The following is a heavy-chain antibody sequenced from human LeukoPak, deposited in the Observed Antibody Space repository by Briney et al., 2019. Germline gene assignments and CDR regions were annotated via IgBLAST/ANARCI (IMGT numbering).Heavy chain of an antibody. V-gene: IGHV1-18*01. CDR2: ISAYNGNT. J-gene: IGHJ5*02. CDR3: ARVAALYCSGGSCYSGWFDP. Sequence: ASVKVSCKASGYTFTSYDINWVRQVTGQGLEWMGWISAYNGNTNYAQKLQGRVTMTTDTSTSTAYMELRSLRSDDTAVYYCARVAALYCSGGSCYSGWFDPWGQGTLVTDSS. CDR1: GYTFTSYD. D-gene: IGHD2-15*01.